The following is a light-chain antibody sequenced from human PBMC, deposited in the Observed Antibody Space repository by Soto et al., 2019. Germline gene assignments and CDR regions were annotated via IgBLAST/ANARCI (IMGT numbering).Light chain of an antibody. V-gene: IGKV1-9*01. CDR2: SAS. CDR1: QDISSY. CDR3: QQLNRFPRT. Sequence: DIQLTQSRSFLSASVGDRVTITCRASQDISSYLAWYQQRPGKVPRFLTHSASTLQSGVPSRFSATGSGTTFTLTFSSLQPEDIATYYCQQLNRFPRTFGQGTKVEV. J-gene: IGKJ1*01.